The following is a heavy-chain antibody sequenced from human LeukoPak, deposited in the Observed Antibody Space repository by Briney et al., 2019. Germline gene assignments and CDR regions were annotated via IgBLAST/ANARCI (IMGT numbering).Heavy chain of an antibody. CDR3: AKDLLTAALDY. J-gene: IGHJ4*02. Sequence: PGGSLRLSCAASGFTFSSYGMHWVRQAPGKGLEWVAVISYDGSNKYYADSVKGRFTISRDNSKNTLYLQMNSLRAEDTAVYYCAKDLLTAALDYWGQGTLVTVSS. CDR2: ISYDGSNK. D-gene: IGHD6-6*01. CDR1: GFTFSSYG. V-gene: IGHV3-30*18.